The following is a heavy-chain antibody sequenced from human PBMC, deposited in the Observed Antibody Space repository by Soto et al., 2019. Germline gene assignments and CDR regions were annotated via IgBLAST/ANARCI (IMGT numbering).Heavy chain of an antibody. CDR2: IYYSGST. Sequence: SETLSLTCTVSGGSISSGGYYWSWIRQPPGKGLEWIGYIYYSGSTYYNPSLKSRVTISVDTSKNQFSLKLSSVTAADTAVYYCARGGGFLEWLYYFDYWGQGTLVTVSS. D-gene: IGHD3-3*01. CDR1: GGSISSGGYY. V-gene: IGHV4-30-4*01. J-gene: IGHJ4*02. CDR3: ARGGGFLEWLYYFDY.